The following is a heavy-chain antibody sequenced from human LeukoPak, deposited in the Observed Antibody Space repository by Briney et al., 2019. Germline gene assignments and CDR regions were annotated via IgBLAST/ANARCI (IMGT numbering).Heavy chain of an antibody. CDR2: IRYDESNK. CDR3: AKDLHAFYGSGSFCLDY. V-gene: IGHV3-30*02. CDR1: GFIFSTYG. Sequence: GGSPRLSCAASGFIFSTYGMYWVRQAPGKGLEWVAFIRYDESNKYYADSVNGRFTISRDNSKNTLYLQMSSLRAEETALYYCAKDLHAFYGSGSFCLDYWGQGTLVTVSS. J-gene: IGHJ4*02. D-gene: IGHD3-10*01.